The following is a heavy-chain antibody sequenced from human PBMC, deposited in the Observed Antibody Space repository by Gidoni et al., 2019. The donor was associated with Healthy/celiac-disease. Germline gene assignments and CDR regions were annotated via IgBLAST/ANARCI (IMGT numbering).Heavy chain of an antibody. CDR2: INPSGGST. CDR3: ARAGFLGYCSSTSCYGY. CDR1: GYTFTSYY. Sequence: QVQLVQSGAEVKKPGASVKVSCKASGYTFTSYYMHWVRQAPGQGLEWMGIINPSGGSTSYAQKFQGRVTMTRDTSTSTVYMELSSLRSEDTAVYYCARAGFLGYCSSTSCYGYWGQGTLVTVSS. D-gene: IGHD2-2*01. V-gene: IGHV1-46*01. J-gene: IGHJ4*02.